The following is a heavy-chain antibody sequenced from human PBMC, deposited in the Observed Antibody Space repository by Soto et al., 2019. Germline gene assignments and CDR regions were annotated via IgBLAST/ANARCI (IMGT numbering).Heavy chain of an antibody. CDR3: ARGYCSSTSCYRY. CDR1: GFTFSSYS. V-gene: IGHV3-21*01. CDR2: ISSSSSYI. D-gene: IGHD2-2*01. Sequence: GGSLRLSCAASGFTFSSYSMNWVRQAPGKGLEWVSSISSSSSYIYYADSVKGRFTISRDNAKNSLYLQMNSLRAEDTAVYYCARGYCSSTSCYRYWGQGTLVTFSA. J-gene: IGHJ4*02.